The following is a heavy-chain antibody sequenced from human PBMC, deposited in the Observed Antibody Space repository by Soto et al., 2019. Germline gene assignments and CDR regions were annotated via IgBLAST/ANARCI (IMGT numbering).Heavy chain of an antibody. V-gene: IGHV4-59*01. Sequence: QVQLQESGPGLVKPSETLSLTCTVSGGSISSYYWSWIRQPPGKGLEWIGYIYYSGSTNYNPSLTSRVTISVDTSKNQFSLKLSSVTAADTAVYYGARRYGDAFDIWGHGTMVTVSS. D-gene: IGHD4-17*01. CDR1: GGSISSYY. J-gene: IGHJ3*02. CDR3: ARRYGDAFDI. CDR2: IYYSGST.